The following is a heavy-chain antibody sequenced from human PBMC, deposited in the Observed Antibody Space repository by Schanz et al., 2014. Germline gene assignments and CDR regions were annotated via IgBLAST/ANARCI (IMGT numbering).Heavy chain of an antibody. D-gene: IGHD2-21*02. Sequence: QVQLVESGGGLVKPGGSLRLSCAASGFIFSDYYMAWIRQAPGKGPEYVSYISSGGTTTYHSDSVKGRFTISRDSAENSLYLQMNSLRAEDTAVYFCAKDLGVDCGDGCFNWYFDLWGRGTLVTVSS. CDR2: ISSGGTTT. CDR3: AKDLGVDCGDGCFNWYFDL. CDR1: GFIFSDYY. J-gene: IGHJ2*01. V-gene: IGHV3-11*01.